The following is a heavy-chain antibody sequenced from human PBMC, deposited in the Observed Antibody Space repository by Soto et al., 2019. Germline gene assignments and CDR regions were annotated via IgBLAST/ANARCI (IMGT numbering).Heavy chain of an antibody. V-gene: IGHV3-53*01. CDR1: GFTVSNNY. D-gene: IGHD3-10*01. CDR3: PPVPGGGGY. Sequence: EVQLVESGGGLIQPGGSLRLSCAVSGFTVSNNYMSWVRQAPGKGLEGVSVIYSGGYTAYGDSVKGRFTISRDNSKNTFIFQMRGQRADDLGGFYRPPVPGGGGYWGQGTLVTVSS. CDR2: IYSGGYT. J-gene: IGHJ4*02.